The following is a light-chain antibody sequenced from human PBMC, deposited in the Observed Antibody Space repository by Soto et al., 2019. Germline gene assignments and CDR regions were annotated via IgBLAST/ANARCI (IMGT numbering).Light chain of an antibody. CDR2: EDN. Sequence: NFMLTQPHSVSDSPGKTVIISCTRSGGSIASNYVQWYQQRPGSSPTTVIYEDNQRPSGVPDRFSGSIDSSSNSASLTISGLETEDEADYFCQSYDATNQVFGGGTKLTVL. V-gene: IGLV6-57*01. J-gene: IGLJ3*02. CDR3: QSYDATNQV. CDR1: GGSIASNY.